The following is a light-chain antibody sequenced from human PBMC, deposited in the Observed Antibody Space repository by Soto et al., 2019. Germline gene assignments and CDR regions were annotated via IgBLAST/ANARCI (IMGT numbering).Light chain of an antibody. CDR1: QSISSSY. Sequence: VLTQSPVTLSLSPGEGATLSCRASQSISSSYLSWYQQKPGQAPRLVIYGASTRATGIPARFSGSGRGSGTDFTLTISSLHPEDFAVYYCLQDYHLPITFGQGTRLENK. CDR3: LQDYHLPIT. V-gene: IGKV3D-7*01. CDR2: GAS. J-gene: IGKJ5*01.